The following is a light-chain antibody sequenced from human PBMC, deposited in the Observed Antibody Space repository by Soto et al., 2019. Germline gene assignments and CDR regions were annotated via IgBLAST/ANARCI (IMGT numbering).Light chain of an antibody. Sequence: QSALTQPASLSGSPGQSITISCTGTSSDIGAYDYVSWYQLHPGKAPKLMVYEVSNRPSGVSNRFSGSKSGNTASLTISGLQAEDEADYYCSSYTSSTAYVFGTGAKVTVL. CDR3: SSYTSSTAYV. CDR2: EVS. CDR1: SSDIGAYDY. J-gene: IGLJ1*01. V-gene: IGLV2-14*01.